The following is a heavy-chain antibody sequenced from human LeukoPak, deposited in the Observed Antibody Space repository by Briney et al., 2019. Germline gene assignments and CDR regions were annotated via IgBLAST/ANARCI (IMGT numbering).Heavy chain of an antibody. Sequence: ASVKVSCKVSGYTLTELSMHWVRQAPGKGLEWMGGFDPEDGETIYAQKFQGRVTMTEDTSTDTAYMELSSLRAEDTAVYYCAKQQRPVLSVGYFDYWGQGTLVTVSS. J-gene: IGHJ4*02. CDR3: AKQQRPVLSVGYFDY. V-gene: IGHV1-24*01. D-gene: IGHD6-19*01. CDR1: GYTLTELS. CDR2: FDPEDGET.